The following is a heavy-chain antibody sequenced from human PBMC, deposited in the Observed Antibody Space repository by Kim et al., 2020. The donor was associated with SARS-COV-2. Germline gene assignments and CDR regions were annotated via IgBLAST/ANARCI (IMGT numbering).Heavy chain of an antibody. V-gene: IGHV1-46*01. D-gene: IGHD6-19*01. Sequence: ASVKVSCKTSGYTFTSYYMHWVRQAPGQGLEWMGIINPSGGSTRYAQKFQGRVTMTRDTSTSTVYMELSSLRSEDTAVYYCARDMESSGWPSPGMDVWGQGTTVTVSS. J-gene: IGHJ6*02. CDR2: INPSGGST. CDR1: GYTFTSYY. CDR3: ARDMESSGWPSPGMDV.